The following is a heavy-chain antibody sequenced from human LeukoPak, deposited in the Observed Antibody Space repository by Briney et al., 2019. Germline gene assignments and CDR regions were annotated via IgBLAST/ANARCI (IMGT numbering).Heavy chain of an antibody. V-gene: IGHV3-23*01. CDR3: ASPVGRDYGDPLRY. Sequence: GGSLRLSCAASGFTFSSCAMSWVRQAPGKGLEWFSGISDSGVTTYHADSVKGRFTISRDNSKNTLYLQMNSLRAEDTALYYCASPVGRDYGDPLRYWGQGTLVTVSS. J-gene: IGHJ4*02. D-gene: IGHD4-17*01. CDR2: ISDSGVTT. CDR1: GFTFSSCA.